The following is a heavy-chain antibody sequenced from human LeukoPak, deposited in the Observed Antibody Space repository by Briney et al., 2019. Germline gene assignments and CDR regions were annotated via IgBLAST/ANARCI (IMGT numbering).Heavy chain of an antibody. CDR1: GGSISSYY. CDR2: IYYSGGT. J-gene: IGHJ5*02. D-gene: IGHD1-26*01. V-gene: IGHV4-59*01. Sequence: SETLFLTCTVSGGSISSYYWSWLRQPPGKGLEWIGYIYYSGGTNYNPSLKSRVTMLVDTSKNQFSLKLRSVTAADTAVYYCARDPSGSFFNWFDPWGRGTLVTVSS. CDR3: ARDPSGSFFNWFDP.